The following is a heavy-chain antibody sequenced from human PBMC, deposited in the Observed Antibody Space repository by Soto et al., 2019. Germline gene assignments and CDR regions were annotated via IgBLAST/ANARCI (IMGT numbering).Heavy chain of an antibody. V-gene: IGHV5-51*01. D-gene: IGHD6-6*01. CDR3: ARPSYSSSRYYGMDV. J-gene: IGHJ6*02. CDR1: GCSFTSYW. Sequence: SGESLKISCKGSGCSFTSYWIGWVRQMPGKGLEWMGIIYPGDSDTRYSPSFEGQVTISADKSITTAYLQWSSLKASDTAMYYCARPSYSSSRYYGMDVWGQGTTVTVSS. CDR2: IYPGDSDT.